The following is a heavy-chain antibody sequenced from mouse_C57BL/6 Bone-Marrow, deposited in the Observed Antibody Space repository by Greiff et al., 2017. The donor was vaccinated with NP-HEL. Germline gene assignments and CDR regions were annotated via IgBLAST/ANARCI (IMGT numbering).Heavy chain of an antibody. CDR1: GYTFTSYW. CDR3: AREGLRDSSGWVY. D-gene: IGHD3-2*02. V-gene: IGHV1-69*01. CDR2: IDPSDSYT. J-gene: IGHJ2*01. Sequence: QVQLQQPGAELVMPGASVKLSCKASGYTFTSYWMHWVKQRPGQGLEWIGEIDPSDSYTNYNQKFKGKSTLTVDKSSSTAYMQLSSLTSEDSAVYYCAREGLRDSSGWVYWGQGTTLTVSS.